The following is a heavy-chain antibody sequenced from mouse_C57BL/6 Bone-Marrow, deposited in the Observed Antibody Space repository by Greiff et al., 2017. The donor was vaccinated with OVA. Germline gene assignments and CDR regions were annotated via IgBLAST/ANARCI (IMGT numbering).Heavy chain of an antibody. CDR2: INPSNGGT. Sequence: QVHVKQPGTELVKPGASVKLSCKASGYTFTSYWMHWVKQRPGQGLEWIGNINPSNGGTNYNEKFKSKATLTVDKSSSTAYMQLSSLTSEVSAVYYCARGGRSSPFAYWGQGTLVTVSA. D-gene: IGHD1-1*01. J-gene: IGHJ3*01. V-gene: IGHV1-53*01. CDR3: ARGGRSSPFAY. CDR1: GYTFTSYW.